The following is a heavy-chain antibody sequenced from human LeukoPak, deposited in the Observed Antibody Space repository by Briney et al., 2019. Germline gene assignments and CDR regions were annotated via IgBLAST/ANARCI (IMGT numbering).Heavy chain of an antibody. V-gene: IGHV5-51*01. CDR1: GYSVTSYW. J-gene: IGHJ4*02. D-gene: IGHD3-10*01. CDR3: ARQVGNAYYAAYFDY. CDR2: IYPGDSDT. Sequence: GESLKISCKGSGYSVTSYWIGWVRQMPGEGLEWMGIIYPGDSDTRYSPSFQGQVTISADKSISTAYLQWSSLKASDTAMYYCARQVGNAYYAAYFDYWGQGTLVTVSS.